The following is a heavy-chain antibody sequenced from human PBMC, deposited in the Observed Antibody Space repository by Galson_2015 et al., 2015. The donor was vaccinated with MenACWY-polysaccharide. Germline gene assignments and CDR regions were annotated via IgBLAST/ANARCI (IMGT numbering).Heavy chain of an antibody. D-gene: IGHD6-6*01. Sequence: SVKVSCKASGYTFTNYAMNWVRQAPGQRPEWMGWINAGNGNTKYSQNFQGRVTITRGTSASSAYMELSGLRSEDTAVYYCAKAGPSSGGTYFDYWGQGTLVTVS. CDR3: AKAGPSSGGTYFDY. CDR2: INAGNGNT. CDR1: GYTFTNYA. V-gene: IGHV1-3*01. J-gene: IGHJ4*02.